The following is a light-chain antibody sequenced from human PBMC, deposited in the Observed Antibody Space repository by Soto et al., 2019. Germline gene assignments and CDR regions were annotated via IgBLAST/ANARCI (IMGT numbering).Light chain of an antibody. CDR1: SNDVGAYKY. CDR3: TSYAGTYSFFYV. V-gene: IGLV2-8*01. J-gene: IGLJ1*01. CDR2: EVS. Sequence: QSVLTQPPSASGSPGQSVTISCTGTSNDVGAYKYVSWYQQLPGKAPKLIIYEVSKRPSGVPDRFSGSKSGNTASLTVSGLQAEDEADYYCTSYAGTYSFFYVFGTGTKVTVL.